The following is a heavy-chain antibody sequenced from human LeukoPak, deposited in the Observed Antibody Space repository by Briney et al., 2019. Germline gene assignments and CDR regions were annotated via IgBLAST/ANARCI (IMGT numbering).Heavy chain of an antibody. J-gene: IGHJ4*02. Sequence: PGGSLRLSCAASGFTFNTFNMNWVRQAPGKGLEWVSSITSGGDYIYYADSVKGRFTTSRDNAKNSLSLQLNSLRVEDTAVYYCARGHYDVLAASYKWTPDYWGQGALVTVSS. CDR2: ITSGGDYI. D-gene: IGHD3-9*01. CDR3: ARGHYDVLAASYKWTPDY. V-gene: IGHV3-21*01. CDR1: GFTFNTFN.